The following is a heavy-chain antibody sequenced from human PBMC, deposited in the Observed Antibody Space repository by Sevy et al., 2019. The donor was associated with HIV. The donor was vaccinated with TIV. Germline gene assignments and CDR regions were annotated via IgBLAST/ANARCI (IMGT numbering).Heavy chain of an antibody. D-gene: IGHD5-18*01. Sequence: GGSLRLSCAASGFTVNSNYMTWVRQAPGKGLEGVSVIYSDGTTYHADSVKDRFTNSSDNFKNTLYLQMNSLRADDKAGYYCAEGKRGYGYALNYWGQGTLVTVSS. V-gene: IGHV3-66*01. CDR3: AEGKRGYGYALNY. CDR1: GFTVNSNY. CDR2: IYSDGTT. J-gene: IGHJ4*02.